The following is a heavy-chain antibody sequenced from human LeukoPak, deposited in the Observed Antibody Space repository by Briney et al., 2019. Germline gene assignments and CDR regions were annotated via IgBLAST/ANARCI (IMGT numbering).Heavy chain of an antibody. J-gene: IGHJ3*02. CDR3: ARDIGGSYRYDAFDI. CDR2: IYSGGST. Sequence: GGSLRLSCAASGFTVSSNYMSWVRQAPGKGLEWVSIIYSGGSTYNADSVEGRLTISRDNSKNTLYLQMNSLRAEDTAVYYCARDIGGSYRYDAFDIWGQGTMVTVSS. CDR1: GFTVSSNY. D-gene: IGHD3-16*02. V-gene: IGHV3-66*01.